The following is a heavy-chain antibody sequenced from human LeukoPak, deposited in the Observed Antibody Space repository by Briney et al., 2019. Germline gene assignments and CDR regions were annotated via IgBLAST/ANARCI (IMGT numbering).Heavy chain of an antibody. D-gene: IGHD3-10*01. Sequence: ASVKVSCKASGYTFTGYYMHWVRQAPGQGLEWMGWINPNSGGTNYAQKFQGRVTMTKDTSISTAYMEPSRLRSDDTAVYYCARASTSGSYYSHSDYWGQGTLVTVSS. J-gene: IGHJ4*02. CDR3: ARASTSGSYYSHSDY. V-gene: IGHV1-2*02. CDR2: INPNSGGT. CDR1: GYTFTGYY.